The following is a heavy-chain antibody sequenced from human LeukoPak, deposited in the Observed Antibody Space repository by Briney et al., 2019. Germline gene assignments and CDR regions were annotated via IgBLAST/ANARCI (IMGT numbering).Heavy chain of an antibody. CDR1: GYRFTSYW. J-gene: IGHJ4*02. CDR2: IYPGDSDT. V-gene: IGHV5-51*01. CDR3: ARPLIYSGYDIGEFDY. Sequence: GESLKISFKGSGYRFTSYWIGWVRPMPGKGLEWMGIIYPGDSDTRYSPSFQGQVTISADKSISTAYLQWSSLKASDTAMYYCARPLIYSGYDIGEFDYWGQGTLVTVSS. D-gene: IGHD5-12*01.